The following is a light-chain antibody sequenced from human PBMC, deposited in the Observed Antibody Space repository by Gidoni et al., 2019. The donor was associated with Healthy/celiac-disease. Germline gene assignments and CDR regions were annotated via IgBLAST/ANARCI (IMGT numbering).Light chain of an antibody. Sequence: DIVLTQSPATLSLSPGDRATLSCRASQSVSSYLAWYQQKPGQAPRLLIYDASNRATGIPARFSGSGSGTDFTLTISSLEPEDFAVYYCQQRSNWLTFGGGTKVEIK. CDR1: QSVSSY. J-gene: IGKJ4*01. CDR2: DAS. CDR3: QQRSNWLT. V-gene: IGKV3-11*01.